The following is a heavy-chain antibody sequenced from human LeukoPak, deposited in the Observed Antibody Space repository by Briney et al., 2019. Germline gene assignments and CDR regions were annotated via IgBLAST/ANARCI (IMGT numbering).Heavy chain of an antibody. J-gene: IGHJ4*02. CDR2: IFPSGGEI. V-gene: IGHV3-23*01. CDR3: AKTRFLEWLSDY. Sequence: GGSLRLSCAASGFTFSTFAMIWVRQPPGKGLEWVSSIFPSGGEIHYADSVKGRFTISRDNSKNTLYLQMNSLRAEDTAVYYCAKTRFLEWLSDYWGQGTLVTVSS. D-gene: IGHD3-3*01. CDR1: GFTFSTFA.